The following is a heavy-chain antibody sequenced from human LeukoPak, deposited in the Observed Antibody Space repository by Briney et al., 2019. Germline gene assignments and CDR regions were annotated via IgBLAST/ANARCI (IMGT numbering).Heavy chain of an antibody. CDR1: GYTFTSYD. CDR2: ISAYNGNT. V-gene: IGHV1-18*01. D-gene: IGHD6-19*01. CDR3: ARFGLGKHIEVAGVPFDI. J-gene: IGHJ3*02. Sequence: ASVKVSCKASGYTFTSYDINWVRQAPGQGLEWMGWISAYNGNTNYAQKLQGRVTMTTDTSTSTAYMELRSLRSDDTAVYYCARFGLGKHIEVAGVPFDIWGQGTMVTVSS.